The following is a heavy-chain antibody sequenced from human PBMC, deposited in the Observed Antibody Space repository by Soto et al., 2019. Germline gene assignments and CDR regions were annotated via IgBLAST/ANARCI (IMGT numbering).Heavy chain of an antibody. D-gene: IGHD3-16*01. Sequence: ESGGGVVQPGRSLRLSCAASGFTFSSYGMHWVRQAPGKGLEWVAVISYDGSNKYYADSVKGRFTISRDNSKNTLYLQMNSLRAEDTAVYYCAKDLGGATWGQGTLVTVSS. CDR3: AKDLGGAT. J-gene: IGHJ5*02. CDR1: GFTFSSYG. CDR2: ISYDGSNK. V-gene: IGHV3-30*18.